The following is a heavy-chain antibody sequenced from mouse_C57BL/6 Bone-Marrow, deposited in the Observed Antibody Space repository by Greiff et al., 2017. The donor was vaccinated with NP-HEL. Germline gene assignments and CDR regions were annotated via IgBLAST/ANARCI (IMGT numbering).Heavy chain of an antibody. J-gene: IGHJ3*01. CDR1: GYAFTNYL. CDR3: ARGGIYYDYAWFAY. CDR2: INPGSGGT. Sequence: VQLQQSGAELVRPGTSVKVSCKASGYAFTNYLIEWVKQRPGQGLEWIGVINPGSGGTNYNEKFKGKATLTADKSSSTAYMQLSSLTSADSAVYFCARGGIYYDYAWFAYWGQGTLVTVSA. D-gene: IGHD2-4*01. V-gene: IGHV1-54*01.